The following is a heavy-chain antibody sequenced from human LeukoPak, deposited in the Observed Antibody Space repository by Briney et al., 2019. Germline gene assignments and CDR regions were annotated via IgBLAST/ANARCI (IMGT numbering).Heavy chain of an antibody. CDR3: ARGAATGPTLGFDY. D-gene: IGHD6-13*01. J-gene: IGHJ4*02. V-gene: IGHV3-53*01. Sequence: GGSLRLSCAASGFSVANNYITWVRQAPGKGLEWVSVMYTGGTPYYADSVKGRFTISRDISKNTLYLQMTSLRAEDTAVYYCARGAATGPTLGFDYWGQGTLVTVSS. CDR1: GFSVANNY. CDR2: MYTGGTP.